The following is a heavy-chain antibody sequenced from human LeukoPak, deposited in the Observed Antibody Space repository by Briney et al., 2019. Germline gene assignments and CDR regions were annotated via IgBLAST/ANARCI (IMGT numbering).Heavy chain of an antibody. Sequence: KASETLSLTCTVSGGSISSSSYYWGWIRQPPGKGLEWIGSIYYSGSTYYNPSLNSRVTISVDTSKNQFSLKLSSVTAADTAVYYCARHSFPYYYGSGSHQGGFDYWGQGTLVTVSS. CDR2: IYYSGST. CDR1: GGSISSSSYY. D-gene: IGHD3-10*01. V-gene: IGHV4-39*01. J-gene: IGHJ4*02. CDR3: ARHSFPYYYGSGSHQGGFDY.